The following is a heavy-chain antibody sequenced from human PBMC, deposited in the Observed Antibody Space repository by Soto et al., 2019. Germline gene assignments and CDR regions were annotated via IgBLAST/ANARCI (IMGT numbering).Heavy chain of an antibody. Sequence: EVQLVESGGGLVQPGGSLRLSCAASGFTFSSYWMSWVRQAPGKGLEWVANIKQDGSEKYYVDSVKGRFTISRDNAKNSLYLQMNSLSAEDTAVYYCAREGVVAATYSFDYWGQGTLVTVSS. V-gene: IGHV3-7*01. CDR1: GFTFSSYW. CDR2: IKQDGSEK. J-gene: IGHJ4*02. D-gene: IGHD2-15*01. CDR3: AREGVVAATYSFDY.